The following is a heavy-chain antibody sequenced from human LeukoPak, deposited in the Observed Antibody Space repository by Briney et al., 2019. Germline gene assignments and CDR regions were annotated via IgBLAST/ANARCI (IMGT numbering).Heavy chain of an antibody. CDR3: ARDPGGRYYDSSGYYFGY. D-gene: IGHD3-22*01. V-gene: IGHV1-18*01. CDR2: ISAYNGNT. J-gene: IGHJ4*02. CDR1: GYTFTSYG. Sequence: GASVKVSCTASGYTFTSYGISWVRQAPGQGLEWMGWISAYNGNTNYAQKLQGRVTMTTDTSTSTAYMELRSLRSDDTAVYYCARDPGGRYYDSSGYYFGYWGQGTLVTVSS.